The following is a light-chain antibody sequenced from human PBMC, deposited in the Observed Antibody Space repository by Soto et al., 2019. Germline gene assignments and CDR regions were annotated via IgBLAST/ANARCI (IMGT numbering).Light chain of an antibody. Sequence: EIVLTQSPGTLSLSPGESATLSCRASQSVSRSFLAWYQQKPGQAPRLLIYGASSRATGIPDRFSGSGSGTDFTLTISRLEPEDSALYYCQQYDTSPRTFGQGTKLEI. J-gene: IGKJ2*01. CDR3: QQYDTSPRT. CDR1: QSVSRSF. V-gene: IGKV3-20*01. CDR2: GAS.